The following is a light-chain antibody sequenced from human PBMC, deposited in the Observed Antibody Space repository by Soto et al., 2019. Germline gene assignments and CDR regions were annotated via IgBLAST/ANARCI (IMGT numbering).Light chain of an antibody. CDR2: GAS. J-gene: IGKJ5*01. CDR3: QQYGNAPIT. V-gene: IGKV3-20*01. CDR1: QAVYSSL. Sequence: ETVLTQSPGTLSLSPGEGATLXXRATQAVYSSLLAWYQQKPGQAPRXXIYGASSRATGIPDRFSGSGSGTDFTLSISRLEVEDFAVYHCQQYGNAPITFGQGTRLEIK.